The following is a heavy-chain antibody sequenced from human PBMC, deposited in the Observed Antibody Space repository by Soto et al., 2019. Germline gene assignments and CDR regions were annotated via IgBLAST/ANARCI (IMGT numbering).Heavy chain of an antibody. V-gene: IGHV3-30*18. D-gene: IGHD3-10*01. Sequence: QVQLVESGGGVVQPGRSLRLSCAASGFTFSSHGMQWVRQAPGKGLEWVAVISYDGGNKYYGDSVKGRFTISRDNSKNTLYLHMNSLRVEDTAVYYCAKRSSGSGSSDYWGQGTQVTVSS. J-gene: IGHJ4*02. CDR2: ISYDGGNK. CDR1: GFTFSSHG. CDR3: AKRSSGSGSSDY.